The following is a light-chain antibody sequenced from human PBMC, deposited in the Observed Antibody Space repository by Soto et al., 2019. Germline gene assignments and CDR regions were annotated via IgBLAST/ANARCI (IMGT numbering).Light chain of an antibody. J-gene: IGLJ3*02. CDR3: GTWDGSLRAGV. V-gene: IGLV1-51*01. CDR1: SSNIGNNY. Sequence: QSVLTQPPSVSAAPGQKVTISCSGTSSNIGNNYVSWYQQLPGTAPKLLIYDNDKRPSGIPDRFSGSKSDTSATLGITGLQTGYEADYYCGTWDGSLRAGVFGGGTKVTVL. CDR2: DND.